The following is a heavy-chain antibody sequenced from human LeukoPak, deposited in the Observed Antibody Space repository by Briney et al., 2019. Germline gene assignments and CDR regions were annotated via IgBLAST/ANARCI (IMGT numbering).Heavy chain of an antibody. CDR2: FDPEDGET. Sequence: ASVKVSCKVSGYTLTELSMHWVRQAPGKGLEWMGGFDPEDGETIYAQKFQGRVTMTEDTSTDTAYMELSSLRPEDTAVYYCATGVSRYYDILTGYSPQQVWGQGTLVTVSS. J-gene: IGHJ4*02. V-gene: IGHV1-24*01. CDR3: ATGVSRYYDILTGYSPQQV. D-gene: IGHD3-9*01. CDR1: GYTLTELS.